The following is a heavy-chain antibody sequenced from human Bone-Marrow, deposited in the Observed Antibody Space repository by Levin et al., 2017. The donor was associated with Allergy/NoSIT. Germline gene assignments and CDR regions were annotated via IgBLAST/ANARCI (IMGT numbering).Heavy chain of an antibody. D-gene: IGHD3-22*01. CDR3: ARIPWLIVGGYGMDV. Sequence: KSGPTLVKPTETLTLTCTVSGFSLSNSRMGVSWIRQPPGKALEWLAHIFSNAEKSYSISMKNRLTISKDTSRSQVVLTMTNMDPADTATYYCARIPWLIVGGYGMDVWGQGTTVTVSS. V-gene: IGHV2-26*01. CDR2: IFSNAEK. J-gene: IGHJ6*02. CDR1: GFSLSNSRMG.